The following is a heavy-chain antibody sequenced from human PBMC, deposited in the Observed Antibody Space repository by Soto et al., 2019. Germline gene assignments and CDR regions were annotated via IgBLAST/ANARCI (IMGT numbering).Heavy chain of an antibody. Sequence: PSETLPLTFTVSGGTISSYHWSWILQPPGKGLEWIGYIYFSGSTNYNPSLKSRVTISVDTSKNQFSLKLSSVTAADTAVYYCARDGYYYDSSGYQRVHYLAYWGRGTRLTISS. J-gene: IGHJ4*02. CDR2: IYFSGST. CDR1: GGTISSYH. D-gene: IGHD3-22*01. CDR3: ARDGYYYDSSGYQRVHYLAY. V-gene: IGHV4-59*01.